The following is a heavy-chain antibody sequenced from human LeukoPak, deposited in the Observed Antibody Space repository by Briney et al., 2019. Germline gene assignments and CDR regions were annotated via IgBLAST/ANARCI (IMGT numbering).Heavy chain of an antibody. CDR2: IGPHSTFT. J-gene: IGHJ4*02. Sequence: EASMKVSCKSSGFTFTDHYIHWVRQGPGQGLEWMGYIGPHSTFTSSPREFQGRVTMTRDASMSTAYMELTRLTSDDTAVYYCVREGEGPLSKDFDYWGQGTLVTVSS. CDR1: GFTFTDHY. CDR3: VREGEGPLSKDFDY. V-gene: IGHV1-2*02. D-gene: IGHD2/OR15-2a*01.